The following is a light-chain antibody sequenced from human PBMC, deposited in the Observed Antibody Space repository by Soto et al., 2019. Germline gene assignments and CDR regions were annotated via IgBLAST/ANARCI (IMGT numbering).Light chain of an antibody. CDR3: QKYDRAPWT. V-gene: IGKV1-27*01. J-gene: IGKJ1*01. CDR2: TAS. Sequence: DIQMTQSPSSLSASVGDRVTITCRASQGISTYLAWYQQKPGKGPKLLIHTASTLQSGVPSRFSGSGSGTDFTLTISSLQPEDVATYYCQKYDRAPWTFGQGTKVEIK. CDR1: QGISTY.